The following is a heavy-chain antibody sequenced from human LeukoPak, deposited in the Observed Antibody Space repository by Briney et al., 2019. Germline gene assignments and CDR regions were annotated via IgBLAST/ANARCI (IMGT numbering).Heavy chain of an antibody. CDR2: INWNGGST. V-gene: IGHV3-20*04. CDR1: GFTFDDYG. CDR3: ARGGYYDSSGYYSLDY. Sequence: GGSLRLSCAASGFTFDDYGMSWVRQAPGKGLEWVSGINWNGGSTGHADSVKGRFTISRDNAKNSLYLQMNSLRAEDTALYYCARGGYYDSSGYYSLDYWGQGTLVTVSS. J-gene: IGHJ4*02. D-gene: IGHD3-22*01.